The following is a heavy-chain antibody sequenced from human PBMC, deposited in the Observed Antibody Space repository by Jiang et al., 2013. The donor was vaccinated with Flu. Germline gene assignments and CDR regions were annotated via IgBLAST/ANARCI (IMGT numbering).Heavy chain of an antibody. D-gene: IGHD3-22*01. CDR1: GYTFTNYA. CDR2: INTDTGNP. V-gene: IGHV7-4-1*02. J-gene: IGHJ1*01. Sequence: QSGSELKKAGASVRVSCKASGYTFTNYAMNWVRQAPGQGLEWMGWINTDTGNPTYAQGFTGRFVFSSDTSVSTTYLQISGLKAEDTAVYYCARDAAYYDSSGFVFSPWGQGTLVTVSS. CDR3: ARDAAYYDSSGFVFSP.